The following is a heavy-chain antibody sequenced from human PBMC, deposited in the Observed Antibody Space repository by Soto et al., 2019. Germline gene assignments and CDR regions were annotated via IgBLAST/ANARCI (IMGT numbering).Heavy chain of an antibody. D-gene: IGHD2-2*01. V-gene: IGHV1-18*01. CDR1: GYTFTSYG. J-gene: IGHJ5*02. CDR2: ISAYNGNT. CDR3: ARDWNCTNTRCQNCFDP. Sequence: ASVKVSCKASGYTFTSYGISWVRRAPGQGLEWMGWISAYNGNTNYAQKLQGRVIMTTDTSTSTAYMELKSLTSDDTAVYYCARDWNCTNTRCQNCFDPWGQGTLVTVSS.